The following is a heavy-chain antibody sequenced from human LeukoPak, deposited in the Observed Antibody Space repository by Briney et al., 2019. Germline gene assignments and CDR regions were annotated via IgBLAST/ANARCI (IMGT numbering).Heavy chain of an antibody. CDR2: ITSDGGST. D-gene: IGHD2-2*01. Sequence: GGSLRLSCSASVFAFSTYARHCGRQAPGKGLEYVSAITSDGGSTHYADSVKGRFTISRDNSKNTLSLHMSSLRAEDTAMYYCVKLGCSSTTYSGNYWGQGTLVTVSS. V-gene: IGHV3-64D*09. J-gene: IGHJ4*02. CDR1: VFAFSTYA. CDR3: VKLGCSSTTYSGNY.